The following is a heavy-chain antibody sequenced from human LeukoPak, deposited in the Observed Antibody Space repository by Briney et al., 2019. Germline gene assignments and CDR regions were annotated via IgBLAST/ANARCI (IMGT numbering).Heavy chain of an antibody. J-gene: IGHJ5*02. Sequence: GGSLRLSCAASGFTFNSYAMSWVRQAPGKGLEWVSAISGSGGSTYYTDSVKGRFTISRDNSKNTLYLQMNSLRAEDTAIYYCAKKYSTGLDPWGQGTLVTVSS. CDR1: GFTFNSYA. V-gene: IGHV3-23*01. CDR2: ISGSGGST. D-gene: IGHD1-26*01. CDR3: AKKYSTGLDP.